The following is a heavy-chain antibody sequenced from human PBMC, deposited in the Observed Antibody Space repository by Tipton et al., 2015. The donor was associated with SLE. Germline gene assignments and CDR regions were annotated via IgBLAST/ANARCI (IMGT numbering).Heavy chain of an antibody. D-gene: IGHD3-16*01. V-gene: IGHV4-61*02. Sequence: TLSLTCTVSGGSISSGSYYWSWIRQPAGKGLEWIGRIYTSGSTNYNPSLKSRVTISVDTSKNQFSLKLSSVTAADTAVYYCARGRPRAPQAWGGYYYYMDVWGKGTTVTVSS. CDR1: GGSISSGSYY. CDR3: ARGRPRAPQAWGGYYYYMDV. J-gene: IGHJ6*03. CDR2: IYTSGST.